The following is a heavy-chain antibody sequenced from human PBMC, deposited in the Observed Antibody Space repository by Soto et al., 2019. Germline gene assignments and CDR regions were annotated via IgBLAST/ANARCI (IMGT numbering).Heavy chain of an antibody. D-gene: IGHD3-3*01. CDR3: AGGVVMDYYYGMDV. CDR2: IYYTVST. J-gene: IGHJ6*02. CDR1: GGSISSYY. V-gene: IGHV4-59*08. Sequence: PSETLSLTCTVSGGSISSYYWSWIRQPPGKGLEWIGYIYYTVSTNYNPSLKSRVTISVDTSKNQFSLKLSSVTAADTAAYYCAGGVVMDYYYGMDVWGQGTTVTVSS.